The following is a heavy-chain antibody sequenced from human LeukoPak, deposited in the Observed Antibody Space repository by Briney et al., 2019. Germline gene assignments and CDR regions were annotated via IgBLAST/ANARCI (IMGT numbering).Heavy chain of an antibody. D-gene: IGHD6-13*01. Sequence: GGSLRLSCAASGFTVTSYGMSWVRQAPGKGLEWVSGITGSGDDTYHKDSVKGRFTSSRDNSKNSLYMQMNSLRAEDTAVYYCAKGIFTSSSWPPHCFDIWGQGTLVTVSS. V-gene: IGHV3-23*01. CDR3: AKGIFTSSSWPPHCFDI. J-gene: IGHJ3*02. CDR1: GFTVTSYG. CDR2: ITGSGDDT.